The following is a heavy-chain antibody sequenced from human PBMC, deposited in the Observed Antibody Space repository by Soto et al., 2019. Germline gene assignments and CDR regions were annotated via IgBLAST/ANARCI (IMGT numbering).Heavy chain of an antibody. V-gene: IGHV3-9*01. CDR3: AISQDRGGRTTFIY. CDR1: VFTFDDNA. Sequence: LRLSCAVSVFTFDDNAMHWVRQAPEKGLEWVSGINWKSDIGYADSVKGRFTISRDNAENSLYLQMNSLRAEDTALYYCAISQDRGGRTTFIYCGPGTPVTVS. CDR2: INWKSDI. D-gene: IGHD3-16*01. J-gene: IGHJ4*02.